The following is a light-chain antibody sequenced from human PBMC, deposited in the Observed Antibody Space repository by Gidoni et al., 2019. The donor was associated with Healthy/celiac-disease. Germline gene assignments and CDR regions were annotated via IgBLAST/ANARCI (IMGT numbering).Light chain of an antibody. CDR3: SSYTSIITLV. CDR2: DVS. Sequence: QSALTQPASVSASPGQSITISCTGTSSDVGGYHYVSWYQQHPGKAPKPIIYDVSNRPSGVSNRCSGSKSGNTASLTISGLQAEDEADYYCSSYTSIITLVFGGGTKLTVL. V-gene: IGLV2-14*03. CDR1: SSDVGGYHY. J-gene: IGLJ3*02.